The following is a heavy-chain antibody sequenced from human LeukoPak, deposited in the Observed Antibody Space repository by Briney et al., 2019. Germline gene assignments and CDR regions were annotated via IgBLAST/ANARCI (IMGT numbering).Heavy chain of an antibody. D-gene: IGHD3-16*01. CDR1: GFTFSSYA. V-gene: IGHV3-23*01. J-gene: IGHJ4*02. Sequence: PGGSLRLSCAASGFTFSSYAMSWVRQAPGKGLECVSVISGSGGTTYYADSVKGRFTISRDNSKNTLSLQKNRLRAEDTAVYFCASRGGGSSDYYFDYWDQGALVTVSS. CDR3: ASRGGGSSDYYFDY. CDR2: ISGSGGTT.